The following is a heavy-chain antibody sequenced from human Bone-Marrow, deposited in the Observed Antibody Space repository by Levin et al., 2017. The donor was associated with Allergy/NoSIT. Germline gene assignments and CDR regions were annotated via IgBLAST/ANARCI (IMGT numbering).Heavy chain of an antibody. V-gene: IGHV4-59*01. D-gene: IGHD3-10*02. CDR2: IYYSGST. CDR1: GGSISSYY. Sequence: SETLSLTCTVSGGSISSYYWSWIRQPPGKGLEWIGYIYYSGSTNYNPSLKSRVTISVDTSKNQFSLKLSSVTAADTAVYYCARYDVLDMDVWGQGTTVTVSS. J-gene: IGHJ6*02. CDR3: ARYDVLDMDV.